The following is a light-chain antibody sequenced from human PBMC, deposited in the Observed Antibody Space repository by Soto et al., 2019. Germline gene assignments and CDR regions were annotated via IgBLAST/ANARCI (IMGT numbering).Light chain of an antibody. CDR2: KSP. CDR3: QQSYNTLIA. J-gene: IGKJ5*01. CDR1: ESISRW. Sequence: DIHMTHSPSTLSASVLDRVTITCRASESISRWLSWYQQKPGKAPKLLIYKSPSLESGVPSRFSGSGSGTDFTLTISSLQAEDFATYYCQQSYNTLIAFGHGTRLEIK. V-gene: IGKV1-5*03.